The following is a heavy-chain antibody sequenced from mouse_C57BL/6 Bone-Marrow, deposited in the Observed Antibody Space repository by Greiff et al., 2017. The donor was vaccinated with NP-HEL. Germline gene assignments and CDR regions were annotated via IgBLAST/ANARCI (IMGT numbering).Heavy chain of an antibody. V-gene: IGHV1-20*01. J-gene: IGHJ3*01. CDR3: ARSNIYDGYYGAY. Sequence: EVQLQQSGPELVKPGDSVKISCKASGYSFTGYFMNWVMQSHGKSLEWIGRINPYNGDTFYNQKFKGKATLTVDKSSSTAHMELRSLTSEDSAVYYCARSNIYDGYYGAYWGQGTLVTVSA. CDR1: GYSFTGYF. CDR2: INPYNGDT. D-gene: IGHD2-3*01.